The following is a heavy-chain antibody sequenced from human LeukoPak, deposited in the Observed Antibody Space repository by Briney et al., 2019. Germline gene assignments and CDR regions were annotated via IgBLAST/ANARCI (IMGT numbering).Heavy chain of an antibody. V-gene: IGHV3-23*01. Sequence: SGGSLRLSCAAPGFTFSSYAMSWVRQAPGKGLEWVSAISGSGGSTYYADSVKGRFTISRDNSKNTLYLQMNSLRAEDTAVYYCARAPRSSYSSSWYPGFDYWGQGTLVTVSS. J-gene: IGHJ4*02. CDR3: ARAPRSSYSSSWYPGFDY. D-gene: IGHD6-13*01. CDR2: ISGSGGST. CDR1: GFTFSSYA.